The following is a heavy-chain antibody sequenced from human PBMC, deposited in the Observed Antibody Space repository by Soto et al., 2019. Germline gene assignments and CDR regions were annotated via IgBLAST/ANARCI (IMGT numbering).Heavy chain of an antibody. D-gene: IGHD3-16*01. Sequence: QVQLVQSGAEVKKPGASVKVSYKAYGYTFNSYDINWVRQATGQGLEWMGWMNPNSGYTGYAQKFQGRVTMTRDTSISTAYMELSSLRSDDTAVYYCARTVGDLDYWGQGTLVTVSS. V-gene: IGHV1-8*01. J-gene: IGHJ4*02. CDR2: MNPNSGYT. CDR3: ARTVGDLDY. CDR1: GYTFNSYD.